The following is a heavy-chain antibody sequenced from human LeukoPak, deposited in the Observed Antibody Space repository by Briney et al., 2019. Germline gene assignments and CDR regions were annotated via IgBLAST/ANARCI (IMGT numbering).Heavy chain of an antibody. J-gene: IGHJ4*02. Sequence: GGSLRLSCAASGFTFSSYGMHWVRQAPGKGLEWVAVISYDGSNKYYADSVKGRFTISRDNSKNTLYLQMNSLRAEDTAVYYCAKDWYDFWSGSPFDYWGQGTLVTVSS. V-gene: IGHV3-30*18. CDR2: ISYDGSNK. D-gene: IGHD3-3*01. CDR3: AKDWYDFWSGSPFDY. CDR1: GFTFSSYG.